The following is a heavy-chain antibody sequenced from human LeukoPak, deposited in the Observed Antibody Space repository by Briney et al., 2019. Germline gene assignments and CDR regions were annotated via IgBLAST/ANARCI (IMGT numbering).Heavy chain of an antibody. J-gene: IGHJ3*02. CDR1: GGTFSSYA. CDR2: IIPIFGTA. CDR3: AREPYPSIAVAAGGAFDI. D-gene: IGHD6-19*01. V-gene: IGHV1-69*05. Sequence: SVKVSCKASGGTFSSYAISWVRQAPGQGLEWMGGIIPIFGTANYAQKFQGRVTITTDESTSTAYMELSSLRSEDTAVYYCAREPYPSIAVAAGGAFDIWGQGTVVTVSS.